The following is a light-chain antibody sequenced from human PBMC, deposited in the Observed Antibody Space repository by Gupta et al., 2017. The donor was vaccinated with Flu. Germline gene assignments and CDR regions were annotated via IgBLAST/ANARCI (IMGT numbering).Light chain of an antibody. CDR1: SLGNSY. V-gene: IGLV3-19*01. J-gene: IGLJ3*02. Sequence: GYSLGNSYAICYQQKPGEAPVLVIYAKNIRPSGIPDPFSCSSSGNTASLTITGAQAEDAADYYCNSRDSTDNNQAVFGGGTKLTVL. CDR3: NSRDSTDNNQAV. CDR2: AKN.